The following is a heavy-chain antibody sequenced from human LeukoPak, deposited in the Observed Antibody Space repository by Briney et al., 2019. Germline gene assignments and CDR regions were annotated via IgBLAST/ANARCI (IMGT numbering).Heavy chain of an antibody. CDR1: GYTFTSYA. V-gene: IGHV1-3*01. CDR2: INAGNGNT. D-gene: IGHD6-13*01. CDR3: ARGLSSSWSHFDY. J-gene: IGHJ4*02. Sequence: ASVKVSCKASGYTFTSYAMHWVRQAPGQRLEWMGWINAGNGNTKYSQKFQGRVTITRDTSASTAYMELSSLRSEDTAVYYCARGLSSSWSHFDYWGQGTLVTVSS.